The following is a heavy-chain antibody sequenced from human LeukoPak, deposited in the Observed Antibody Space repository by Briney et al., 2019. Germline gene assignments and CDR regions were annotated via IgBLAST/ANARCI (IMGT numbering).Heavy chain of an antibody. CDR1: GFTFGSSG. J-gene: IGHJ4*02. V-gene: IGHV3-33*01. D-gene: IGHD4-23*01. CDR3: ARDPSAGGGNYLEN. CDR2: IWYDGSNK. Sequence: PAGSLRLSCAASGFTFGSSGMHWVRQAPGKGPEWVAVIWYDGSNKYYAHSVKGRFTISRDNSKSTLYLQMNSLRAEDTALYYCARDPSAGGGNYLENWGQGTLATVSS.